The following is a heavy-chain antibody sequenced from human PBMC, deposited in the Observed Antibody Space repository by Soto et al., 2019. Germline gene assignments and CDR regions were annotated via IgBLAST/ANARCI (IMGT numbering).Heavy chain of an antibody. V-gene: IGHV1-2*04. CDR1: GYTFTGYY. CDR2: INPNSGGT. J-gene: IGHJ4*02. Sequence: ASVKVSWKAAGYTFTGYYMHWGRQAPGQGLEWMGWINPNSGGTNYAQKFQGWVTMTRDTSISTAYMELMSLSAADTAVYYCGRLEGLATISYYFDYWGQGALVTVSS. D-gene: IGHD3-9*01. CDR3: GRLEGLATISYYFDY.